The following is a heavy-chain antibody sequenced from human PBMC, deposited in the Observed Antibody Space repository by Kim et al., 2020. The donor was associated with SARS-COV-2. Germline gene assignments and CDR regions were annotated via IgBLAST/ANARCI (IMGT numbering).Heavy chain of an antibody. CDR3: ARDCSGGSCEGAFDI. Sequence: PSLKSRVTMSVDTSKNQFSLKLSSVTAADTAVYYCARDCSGGSCEGAFDIWGQGTMVTVSS. J-gene: IGHJ3*02. V-gene: IGHV4-4*07. D-gene: IGHD2-15*01.